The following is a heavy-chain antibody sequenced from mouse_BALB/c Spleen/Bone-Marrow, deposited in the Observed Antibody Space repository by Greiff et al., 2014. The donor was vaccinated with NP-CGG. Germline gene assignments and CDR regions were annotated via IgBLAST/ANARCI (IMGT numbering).Heavy chain of an antibody. J-gene: IGHJ4*01. CDR3: TRSPITTVVAETMDY. CDR1: GYTFTSYW. D-gene: IGHD1-1*01. V-gene: IGHV1S22*01. Sequence: QQSGSELVRPGASVKLSCKASGYTFTSYWMHWVKQRPGQGLEWFGNIYPGSGSTNYDEKFKTKATLTVDTSSSTAYMQLSSLTSEDSAVYYCTRSPITTVVAETMDYWGQGTSVTVSS. CDR2: IYPGSGST.